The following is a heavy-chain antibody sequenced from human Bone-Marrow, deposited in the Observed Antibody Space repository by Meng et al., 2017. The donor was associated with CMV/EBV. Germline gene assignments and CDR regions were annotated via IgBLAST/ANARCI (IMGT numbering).Heavy chain of an antibody. D-gene: IGHD3-22*01. CDR3: ARDPGERYYYDSSGYYDY. Sequence: SETLSLTCTVSGGSVSSGSSYWSWIRQPPGKGLEWIGYIYYSGSTNYNPSLKSRVTISVDTSKHQFSLKLSSVTAADTAVYYCARDPGERYYYDSSGYYDYWGQGTLVTVSS. CDR1: GGSVSSGSSY. J-gene: IGHJ4*02. CDR2: IYYSGST. V-gene: IGHV4-61*01.